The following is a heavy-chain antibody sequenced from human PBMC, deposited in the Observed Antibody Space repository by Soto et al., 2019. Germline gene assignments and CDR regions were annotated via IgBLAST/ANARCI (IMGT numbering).Heavy chain of an antibody. D-gene: IGHD3-3*01. J-gene: IGHJ5*02. CDR3: ASSGTIFGVVMWFDP. CDR2: ISSSSSYI. CDR1: GFTFSSYS. V-gene: IGHV3-21*01. Sequence: GGSLRLSCAASGFTFSSYSMNWVRQAPGKGLEWVSSISSSSSYIYYADSVKGRFTISRDNAKNSLYLQMNSLRAEDTAVYYCASSGTIFGVVMWFDPWGQGTLVTVSS.